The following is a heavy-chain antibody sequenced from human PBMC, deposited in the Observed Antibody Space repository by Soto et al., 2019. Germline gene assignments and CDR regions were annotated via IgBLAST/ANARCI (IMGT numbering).Heavy chain of an antibody. J-gene: IGHJ6*02. Sequence: GESLNISCKGSGYSFTIYWISWVRQMTGKGLEWMGRIDPSDSYTNYSPSFQGHVTISADKSISTAYLQWSSLKASDTAMYYCARSFVVPAASYYYYYGMDVWGQGTTVTVSS. D-gene: IGHD2-2*01. CDR1: GYSFTIYW. CDR2: IDPSDSYT. CDR3: ARSFVVPAASYYYYYGMDV. V-gene: IGHV5-10-1*01.